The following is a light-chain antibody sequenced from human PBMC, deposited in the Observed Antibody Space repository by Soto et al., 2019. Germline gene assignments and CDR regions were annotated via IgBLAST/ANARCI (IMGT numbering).Light chain of an antibody. CDR3: QQTHSTPRLS. Sequence: DIQMTQSPSSLSASVGDRVTITCRASQNINNYLNWYQQKPGKAPKLLMFAASNLQSGVPSRFSGSGSGTEFILTINSLQPEDFATYFCQQTHSTPRLSFGGGTKV. V-gene: IGKV1-39*01. J-gene: IGKJ4*01. CDR2: AAS. CDR1: QNINNY.